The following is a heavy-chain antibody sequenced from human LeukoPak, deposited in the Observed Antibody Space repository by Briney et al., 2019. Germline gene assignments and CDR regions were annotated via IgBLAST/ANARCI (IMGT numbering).Heavy chain of an antibody. CDR1: GFTFSSYA. Sequence: GGSLRLSCAASGFTFSSYAMSWVRQAPGKGLEWVSAISGSGGRTYYADSVKGRFTISRDNSKNTLYLQMNSLRAEDTAVYYCAKDLGIAAAGTLFDYWGQGTLVTVSS. CDR2: ISGSGGRT. D-gene: IGHD6-13*01. V-gene: IGHV3-23*01. J-gene: IGHJ4*02. CDR3: AKDLGIAAAGTLFDY.